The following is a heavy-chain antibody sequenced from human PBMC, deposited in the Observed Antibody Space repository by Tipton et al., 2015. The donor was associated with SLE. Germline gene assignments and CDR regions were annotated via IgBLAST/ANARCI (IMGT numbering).Heavy chain of an antibody. J-gene: IGHJ6*02. D-gene: IGHD3-3*01. CDR3: GKGLNFDFWSGFGMDV. Sequence: RSLRLSCAASGFTFNSYSMHWVRQVPGKGLECMAVIWYDGVNKFYADSVKGRFTISRDDSKNTLYLQMSSLRAEDTAIYYCGKGLNFDFWSGFGMDVWGQGTTVTVS. V-gene: IGHV3-33*03. CDR2: IWYDGVNK. CDR1: GFTFNSYS.